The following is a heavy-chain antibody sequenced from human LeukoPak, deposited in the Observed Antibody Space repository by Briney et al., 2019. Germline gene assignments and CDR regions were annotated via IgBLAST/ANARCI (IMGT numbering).Heavy chain of an antibody. D-gene: IGHD3-10*01. V-gene: IGHV4-59*01. CDR1: GGSISSYY. Sequence: SETLSLTCTVSGGSISSYYWSWIRQPPGKGLEWIGYIYYSGSTNYNPSLKSRVTISVDTSKNQFSLKLSSVTAADTAVYYCARVGPDYDSGTNPFDYWGQGTLATVSS. CDR3: ARVGPDYDSGTNPFDY. J-gene: IGHJ4*02. CDR2: IYYSGST.